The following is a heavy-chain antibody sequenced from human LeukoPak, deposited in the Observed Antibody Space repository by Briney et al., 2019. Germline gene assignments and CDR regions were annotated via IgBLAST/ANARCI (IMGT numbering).Heavy chain of an antibody. CDR1: GGSISSYY. D-gene: IGHD3-3*01. J-gene: IGHJ6*03. V-gene: IGHV4-59*01. CDR3: ARGGPYYDFWSGYYDYYYYMDV. CDR2: IYYSGST. Sequence: SETLSLTCTVSGGSISSYYWSWIRQPPGKGLEWIGYIYYSGSTNYNPSLKSRVTISVDTSKNQFSLRLTSVTAADMAVYYCARGGPYYDFWSGYYDYYYYMDVWGKGTTVTVSS.